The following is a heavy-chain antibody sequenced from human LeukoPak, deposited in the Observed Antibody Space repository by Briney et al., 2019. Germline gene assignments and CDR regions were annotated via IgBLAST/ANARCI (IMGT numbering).Heavy chain of an antibody. Sequence: GGSLRLSCAPSGFTFNSYGMSWVRQAPGKGLEWVSAISGSGGSTHYADSVKGRFTISRDNSKNALYLQMNSLRVEDTAVYYCARAHNWKYGTFDYWGQGTLVTVSS. J-gene: IGHJ4*02. CDR1: GFTFNSYG. CDR3: ARAHNWKYGTFDY. V-gene: IGHV3-23*01. CDR2: ISGSGGST. D-gene: IGHD1-7*01.